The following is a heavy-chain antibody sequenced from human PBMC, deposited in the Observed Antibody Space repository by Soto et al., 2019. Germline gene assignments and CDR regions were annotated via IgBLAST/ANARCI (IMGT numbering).Heavy chain of an antibody. Sequence: GGSLRLSCAASGFTFDDYAMHWVRQAPGKGLEWVSGISWNSGSIGYADSVKGRFTISRDNAKNSLYLQMNSLRAEDTALYYCAKSTAAGTGIGAFDIWGQGTMVTVSS. CDR3: AKSTAAGTGIGAFDI. D-gene: IGHD6-13*01. J-gene: IGHJ3*02. V-gene: IGHV3-9*01. CDR1: GFTFDDYA. CDR2: ISWNSGSI.